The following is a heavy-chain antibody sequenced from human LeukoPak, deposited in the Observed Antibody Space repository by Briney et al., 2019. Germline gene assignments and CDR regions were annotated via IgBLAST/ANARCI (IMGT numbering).Heavy chain of an antibody. D-gene: IGHD1-26*01. CDR3: ARASSYHDAFDI. V-gene: IGHV4-39*07. CDR1: GGSISSYY. Sequence: SETLSLTCSVSGGSISSYYWSWIRQPPGKGLEWIGSIYYSGSTYYNPSLKSRVTISVDTSKNQFSLKLSSVTAADTAVYYCARASSYHDAFDIWGQGTMVTVSS. J-gene: IGHJ3*02. CDR2: IYYSGST.